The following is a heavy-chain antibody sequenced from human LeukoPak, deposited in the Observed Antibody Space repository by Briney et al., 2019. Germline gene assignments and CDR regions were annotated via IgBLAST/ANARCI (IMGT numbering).Heavy chain of an antibody. V-gene: IGHV3-30*02. CDR2: IQYDGSKK. J-gene: IGHJ4*02. Sequence: GGSPRLSCAASGFAFSSYGMHWVRQAPGKGLEWMAFIQYDGSKKYYTDSVRGRFTISRDNSKNTLYLQMNSLRAEDTAVFYCAMHLGYTYGPGDYWGRGTLVTVSS. CDR1: GFAFSSYG. D-gene: IGHD5-18*01. CDR3: AMHLGYTYGPGDY.